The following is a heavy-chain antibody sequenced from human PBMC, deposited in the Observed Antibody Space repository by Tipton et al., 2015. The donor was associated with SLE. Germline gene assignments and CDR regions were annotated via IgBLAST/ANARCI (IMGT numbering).Heavy chain of an antibody. J-gene: IGHJ4*02. V-gene: IGHV4-34*12. D-gene: IGHD1-14*01. CDR1: GESFNGYF. CDR2: IIHSGVT. CDR3: ARRCLVGGNHVFDY. Sequence: TLSLTCAVYGESFNGYFWTWIRQPPGKGLEWIAEIIHSGVTNYNPSLRSRVTISVDMSKNQVSLTLSSVTAADTAVYYCARRCLVGGNHVFDYWGQGTLVTVSS.